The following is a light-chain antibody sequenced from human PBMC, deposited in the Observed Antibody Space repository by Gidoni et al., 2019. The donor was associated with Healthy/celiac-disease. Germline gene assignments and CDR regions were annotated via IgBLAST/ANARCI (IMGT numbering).Light chain of an antibody. CDR1: QSVSSN. CDR3: QQYNNWPSIT. V-gene: IGKV3-15*01. CDR2: GAS. J-gene: IGKJ5*01. Sequence: EIVMTHSPATLSVSPGERATLPCRASQSVSSNLAWYQQKPGQVPRLLIYGASTRATGIPARFSGSGSGTEFTLTISSLQSEDFAVYYCQQYNNWPSITFGQGTRLEIK.